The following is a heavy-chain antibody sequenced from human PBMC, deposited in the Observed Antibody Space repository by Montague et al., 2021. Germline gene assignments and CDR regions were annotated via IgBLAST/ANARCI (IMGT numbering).Heavy chain of an antibody. D-gene: IGHD2-8*01. CDR1: GGSFSGYY. CDR3: ARTKRILNRQPSRRYYYDGMDV. Sequence: SETLSLTCAVYGGSFSGYYWSWIRQHPGKGLEWIGEIHNSGSTNYKPSLKSRVTISVDTSQNQFSLKLSSVTAADTAVYYCARTKRILNRQPSRRYYYDGMDVWGQGTKVTVS. J-gene: IGHJ6*02. V-gene: IGHV4-34*01. CDR2: IHNSGST.